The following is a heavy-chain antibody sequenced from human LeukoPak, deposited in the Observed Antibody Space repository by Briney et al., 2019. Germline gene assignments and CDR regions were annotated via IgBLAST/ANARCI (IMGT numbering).Heavy chain of an antibody. V-gene: IGHV3-7*01. CDR1: GFTFSSYW. Sequence: GGSLRLSCAASGFTFSSYWMSWVRQAPGKGLEWVANIKQDGSEKYYVDSVKGRFTISRDNAKNSLYLQMNGLRAEDTAVYYCARARDLYWNYWDGEFDYWGQGTLVTVSS. CDR3: ARARDLYWNYWDGEFDY. CDR2: IKQDGSEK. D-gene: IGHD1-7*01. J-gene: IGHJ4*02.